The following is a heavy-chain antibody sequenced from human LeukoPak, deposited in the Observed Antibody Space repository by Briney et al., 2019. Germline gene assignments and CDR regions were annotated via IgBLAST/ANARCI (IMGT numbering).Heavy chain of an antibody. CDR3: ARDLPVAATPGHYYYMDV. CDR2: ISAYNGNT. CDR1: GYTFTGYY. V-gene: IGHV1-18*04. J-gene: IGHJ6*03. Sequence: ASVKVSCKASGYTFTGYYMHWVRQAPGQGLEWMGWISAYNGNTNYAQKLQGRVTMTTDTSTSTAYMELRSPRSDDTAVYYCARDLPVAATPGHYYYMDVWGKGTTVTVSS. D-gene: IGHD2-15*01.